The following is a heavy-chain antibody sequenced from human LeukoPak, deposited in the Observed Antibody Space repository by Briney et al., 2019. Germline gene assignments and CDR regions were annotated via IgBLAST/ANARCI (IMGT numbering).Heavy chain of an antibody. D-gene: IGHD7-27*01. CDR3: GRNRLGKALDI. V-gene: IGHV1-2*02. Sequence: ASVTVSCKASGYTFTDYFIHWVRQAPGQGLEWMGWIGPKSGDTSYSQKFQGRVTVTRDTSINTAYMELSRLGSDDTAVYYCGRNRLGKALDIWGQGTMVTVSS. CDR1: GYTFTDYF. J-gene: IGHJ3*02. CDR2: IGPKSGDT.